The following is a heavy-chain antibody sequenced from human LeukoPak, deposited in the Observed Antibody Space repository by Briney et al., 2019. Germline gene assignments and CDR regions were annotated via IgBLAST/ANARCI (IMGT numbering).Heavy chain of an antibody. CDR1: AFTFSIDE. V-gene: IGHV3-48*03. D-gene: IGHD1-26*01. J-gene: IGHJ5*02. CDR2: ISSSGDSI. Sequence: PGGSLRLSCAVSAFTFSIDEMNWVRQTPGKGLEWLSYISSSGDSINYRDSVKGRFTISRDNARNLLFLQMNSLRVEDTAVYYCARGGSAASSNCFDPWGQGTLVTVSS. CDR3: ARGGSAASSNCFDP.